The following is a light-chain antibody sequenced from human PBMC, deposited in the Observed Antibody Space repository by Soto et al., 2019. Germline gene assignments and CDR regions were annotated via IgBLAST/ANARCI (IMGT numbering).Light chain of an antibody. V-gene: IGKV3-11*01. J-gene: IGKJ4*01. CDR2: DAT. Sequence: EIVLTQSPATLSLSPGERATLSCRASQSVTWYLAWYQQKPGQATRLLIYDATNRATGIPARFSGSGSGTDFTLTISSLEPEDFAVSYYQQRTNGITFGGGSRVEI. CDR3: QQRTNGIT. CDR1: QSVTWY.